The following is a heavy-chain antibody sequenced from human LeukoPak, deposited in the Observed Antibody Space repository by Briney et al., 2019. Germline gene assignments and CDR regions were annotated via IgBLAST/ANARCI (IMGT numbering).Heavy chain of an antibody. J-gene: IGHJ5*02. V-gene: IGHV4-38-2*02. CDR3: VRAEDVLRFLEWSYNWFDP. Sequence: SETLSLTCTVSGYSISSGYYWGWIRQPPGKGLEWIGSIYHSGSTYYNPSLKSRVTISVDTSKNQFSLKLSSVTAADTAVYYCVRAEDVLRFLEWSYNWFDPWGQGTLVTVSS. D-gene: IGHD3-3*01. CDR2: IYHSGST. CDR1: GYSISSGYY.